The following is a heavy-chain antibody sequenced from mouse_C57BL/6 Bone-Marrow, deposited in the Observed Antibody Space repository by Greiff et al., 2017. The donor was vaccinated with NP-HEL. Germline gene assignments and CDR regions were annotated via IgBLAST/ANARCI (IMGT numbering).Heavy chain of an antibody. J-gene: IGHJ2*01. Sequence: EVKLQESGAELVRPGASVKLSCTASSFNIKDDYMHWVKQRPEQGLEWIGWIDPENGDTEYASKFQGKATITADTSSNTAYLQLSSLTSEDTAVYYCTTKGYDTYYWFDYWGQGTTLTVSS. CDR3: TTKGYDTYYWFDY. V-gene: IGHV14-4*01. CDR1: SFNIKDDY. D-gene: IGHD2-2*01. CDR2: IDPENGDT.